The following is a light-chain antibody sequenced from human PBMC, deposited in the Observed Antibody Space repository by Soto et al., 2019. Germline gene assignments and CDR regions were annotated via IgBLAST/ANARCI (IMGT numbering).Light chain of an antibody. CDR3: QQYNNWTRT. V-gene: IGKV3-15*01. CDR2: GAT. Sequence: EIVMTQSPSTRSVSPGERATLSCRASQSVSILLAWYPQKPGQAPRLLIHGATTRETGIQARFSGSGSGTEFTRTISSLQSEDVAVDYCQQYNNWTRTFGQGTKVEIK. CDR1: QSVSIL. J-gene: IGKJ1*01.